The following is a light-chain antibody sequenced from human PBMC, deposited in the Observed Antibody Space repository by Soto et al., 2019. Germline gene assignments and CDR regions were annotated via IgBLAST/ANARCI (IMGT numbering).Light chain of an antibody. CDR2: EVA. Sequence: QSVLNQPDSVYGSPGQSIAISCTGTSSDIGRYNHVSWYQQHPGKAPKLVIYEVANRPSGVSNRFSGSKSGNTASLIITGLQADDEADYYCSAFGGSGFFGTGTKVTVL. CDR1: SSDIGRYNH. CDR3: SAFGGSGF. J-gene: IGLJ1*01. V-gene: IGLV2-14*01.